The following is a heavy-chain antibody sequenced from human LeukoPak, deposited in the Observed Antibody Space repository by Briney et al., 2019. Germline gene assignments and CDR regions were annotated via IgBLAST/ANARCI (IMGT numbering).Heavy chain of an antibody. Sequence: GESLKISCKGSGYSFSTYWIGWGRQMPGKGLEWMGIIYPGDSDTRYSPSFQGQVTISADRSINNAYLQWSSLRASDTAIYYCARSLKEAGLWRAVDAWGQGTVVIVTS. D-gene: IGHD3-10*01. V-gene: IGHV5-51*01. J-gene: IGHJ3*01. CDR3: ARSLKEAGLWRAVDA. CDR2: IYPGDSDT. CDR1: GYSFSTYW.